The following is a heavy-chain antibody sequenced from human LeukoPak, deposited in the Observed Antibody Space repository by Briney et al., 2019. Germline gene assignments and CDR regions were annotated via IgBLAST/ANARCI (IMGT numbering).Heavy chain of an antibody. J-gene: IGHJ4*02. V-gene: IGHV1-2*02. CDR3: ARSSTSTLGELAALGFDY. Sequence: ASVKVSCKASGYTFTSYYMHWVRQAPGQGLEWMGWIKPNSGGTNYAQKFQGRVTMTRDTSISTAYMGLSRLRSDDTAVYYCARSSTSTLGELAALGFDYWGQGTLVTVSS. CDR1: GYTFTSYY. D-gene: IGHD3-16*01. CDR2: IKPNSGGT.